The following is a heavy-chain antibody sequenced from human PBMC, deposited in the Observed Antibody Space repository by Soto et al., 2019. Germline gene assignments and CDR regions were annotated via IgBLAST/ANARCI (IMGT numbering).Heavy chain of an antibody. CDR1: GGSINSYC. D-gene: IGHD4-4*01. V-gene: IGHV4-59*08. J-gene: IGHJ4*02. CDR2: IFDSGNA. Sequence: PSETLSLTCTVSGGSINSYCWGWIRQPPGKGLEWIAYIFDSGNANYNPSLKSRVTISVDTSKNQFSLKLTSVTAADTAVYYCARHRRTTVAKFYFDNWGQGALVTVSS. CDR3: ARHRRTTVAKFYFDN.